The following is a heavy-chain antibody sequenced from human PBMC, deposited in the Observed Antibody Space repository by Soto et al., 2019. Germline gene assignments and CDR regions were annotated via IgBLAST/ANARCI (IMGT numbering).Heavy chain of an antibody. J-gene: IGHJ4*02. V-gene: IGHV4-31*03. Sequence: QVQLQESGPGLVKPSQTLSLTCTVSGGSISSGGYYWSWIRQHPGKGLEWIGYIYYSGSTYYNPSIKIRVTISVDTSKNPFSLKLSSVTAADTVVYYCARDSGCGGDCYSLDYWGQGTLVTVSS. CDR2: IYYSGST. CDR3: ARDSGCGGDCYSLDY. CDR1: GGSISSGGYY. D-gene: IGHD2-21*02.